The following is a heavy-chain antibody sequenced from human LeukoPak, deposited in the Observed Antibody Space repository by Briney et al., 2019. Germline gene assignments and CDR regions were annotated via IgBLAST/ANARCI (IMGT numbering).Heavy chain of an antibody. D-gene: IGHD3-10*01. CDR2: INSDGSST. V-gene: IGHV3-74*01. CDR3: ARDRDGVLLWFGEGY. CDR1: GFTFSSYW. J-gene: IGHJ4*02. Sequence: GGSLRLSCAASGFTFSSYWMHWVRQAPGKGLVWVSRINSDGSSTSYADSVKGRFTISRDNAKNTLYLQMNSLRAEDTAVYYCARDRDGVLLWFGEGYWGQGALVTVSP.